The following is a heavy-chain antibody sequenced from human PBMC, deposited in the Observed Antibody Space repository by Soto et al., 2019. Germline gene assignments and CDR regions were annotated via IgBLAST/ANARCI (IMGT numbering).Heavy chain of an antibody. Sequence: PSETQSVTCTVAGGSIISYYWSWIRQPPGKGLEYIGYIYYSGSTNYNPSLKSRVTISVDTSKKQFYLKLSSVTAADTAVYYCARSLYSGSYTHWFDPWGQGTLVTVSS. V-gene: IGHV4-59*01. CDR3: ARSLYSGSYTHWFDP. CDR1: GGSIISYY. J-gene: IGHJ5*02. CDR2: IYYSGST. D-gene: IGHD1-26*01.